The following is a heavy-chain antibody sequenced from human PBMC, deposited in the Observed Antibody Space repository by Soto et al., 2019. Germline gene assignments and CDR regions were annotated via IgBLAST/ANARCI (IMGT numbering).Heavy chain of an antibody. D-gene: IGHD6-13*01. CDR1: GYSFSTYS. J-gene: IGHJ6*02. V-gene: IGHV1-3*01. Sequence: QVQLVQSGDEVKKPGASVRISCKASGYSFSTYSMHWVRQAPGQRLEWMGWINAGNGNTKYSQKFQGRVTITRDTYASTDYMDLSSLRSEDTAVYYCARDPAAAARYGMDVWGQGTTVIVSS. CDR3: ARDPAAAARYGMDV. CDR2: INAGNGNT.